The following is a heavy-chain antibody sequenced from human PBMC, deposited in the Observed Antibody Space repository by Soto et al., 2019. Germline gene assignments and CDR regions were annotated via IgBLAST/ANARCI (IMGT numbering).Heavy chain of an antibody. CDR3: AREGCSGGSCYSYYGMDV. D-gene: IGHD2-15*01. J-gene: IGHJ6*02. Sequence: LRLSCAASGFTFSSYGVHWVRHAPVNGLELVAVIWYDGSNKYYADSVKGRFTISRDNSKNTLYLQMNSLRAEDTAVYYCAREGCSGGSCYSYYGMDVWGQGTTVTVSS. CDR1: GFTFSSYG. V-gene: IGHV3-33*01. CDR2: IWYDGSNK.